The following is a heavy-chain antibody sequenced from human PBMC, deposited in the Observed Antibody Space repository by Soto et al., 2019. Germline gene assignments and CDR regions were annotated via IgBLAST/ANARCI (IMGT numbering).Heavy chain of an antibody. CDR2: IYYSGST. J-gene: IGHJ4*02. CDR3: ARAVDYDILTGPHFDY. Sequence: NPSETLSLTCTVSGGSISSGGYYWSWIRQHPGKGLEWIGYIYYSGSTYYNPSLKSRVTISVDTSKNQFSLKLSSVTAADTAVYYCARAVDYDILTGPHFDYRGQGTLVTAPQ. D-gene: IGHD3-9*01. CDR1: GGSISSGGYY. V-gene: IGHV4-31*03.